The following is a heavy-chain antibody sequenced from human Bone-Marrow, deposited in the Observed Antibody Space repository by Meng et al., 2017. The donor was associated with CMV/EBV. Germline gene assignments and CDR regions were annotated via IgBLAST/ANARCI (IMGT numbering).Heavy chain of an antibody. CDR1: GFTVSSNY. CDR3: AKVGGYSSMSDY. V-gene: IGHV3-53*01. CDR2: IYSGGST. Sequence: GESLKISCAASGFTVSSNYMSWVRQAPGKGLEWVSVIYSGGSTYYADSVKGRFTISRDNSKNQLYLEMNRLRAEDTAVYYCAKVGGYSSMSDYWGQGTRVTVSS. D-gene: IGHD6-13*01. J-gene: IGHJ4*02.